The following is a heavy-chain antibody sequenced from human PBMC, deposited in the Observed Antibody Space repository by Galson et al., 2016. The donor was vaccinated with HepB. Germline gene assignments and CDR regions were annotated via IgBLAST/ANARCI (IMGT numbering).Heavy chain of an antibody. CDR3: ARDAVAVAGPALYYYFGLDV. J-gene: IGHJ6*04. Sequence: SETLSLTCTVSGGSISSYYWSWIRQPAGKGLEWIGRFYTSGTTNYNPSLKSRVTMSIDTSENRFSLNLTSVTAADTAVYFCARDAVAVAGPALYYYFGLDVWGRGTPVTISS. CDR2: FYTSGTT. V-gene: IGHV4-4*07. CDR1: GGSISSYY. D-gene: IGHD6-19*01.